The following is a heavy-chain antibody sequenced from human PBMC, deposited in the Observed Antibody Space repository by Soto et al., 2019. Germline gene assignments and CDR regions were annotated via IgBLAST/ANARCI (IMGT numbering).Heavy chain of an antibody. CDR1: GFTFSAYY. V-gene: IGHV3-11*01. CDR2: ISSSGDTG. D-gene: IGHD6-19*01. CDR3: ARDRGAVVGQFFDY. J-gene: IGHJ4*02. Sequence: QVQLVESGGGLVKPGGSLRLSCAASGFTFSAYYMSWIRQAPGKGLEWISYISSSGDTGNYADSVKGRFTVSRDNAKNSLYLPMNSLRGEDTAVYYCARDRGAVVGQFFDYWGQGTLVTVSS.